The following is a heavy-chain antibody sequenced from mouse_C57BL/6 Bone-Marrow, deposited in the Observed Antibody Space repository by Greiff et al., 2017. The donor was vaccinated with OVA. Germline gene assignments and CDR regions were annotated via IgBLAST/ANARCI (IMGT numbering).Heavy chain of an antibody. V-gene: IGHV1-69*01. CDR2: IDPSDSYT. D-gene: IGHD1-1*01. J-gene: IGHJ1*03. CDR3: ARKGYYYLWYFDV. Sequence: QVQLQQPGAELVMPGASVKLSCKASGYTFTSYWMHWVKQRPGPGLEWIGEIDPSDSYTNYNQKFKGKSTLTVDKSSSTAYMQLSSLTSEDSAVYYCARKGYYYLWYFDVWGTGTTVTVSS. CDR1: GYTFTSYW.